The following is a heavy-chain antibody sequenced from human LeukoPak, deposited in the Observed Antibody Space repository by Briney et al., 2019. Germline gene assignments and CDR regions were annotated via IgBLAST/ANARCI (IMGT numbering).Heavy chain of an antibody. J-gene: IGHJ6*03. CDR3: AKDLWVLSGVYYYYMDV. CDR2: ISASGGST. CDR1: GFTFSSYA. Sequence: GGSLRLSCAASGFTFSSYAMSWVRQAPGKGLEGVSAISASGGSTYYAESVKGRFTISRDNSKNTLYLQMNSLRAEDTAVYYCAKDLWVLSGVYYYYMDVWGKGTTVTVSS. D-gene: IGHD2-15*01. V-gene: IGHV3-23*01.